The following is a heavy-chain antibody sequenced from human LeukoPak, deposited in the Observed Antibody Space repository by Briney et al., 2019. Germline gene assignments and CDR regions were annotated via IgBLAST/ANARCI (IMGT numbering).Heavy chain of an antibody. Sequence: QTSETLSLTCTVSGGSISSGGYYWSWIRQHPGKGLEWIGYIYYSGSTYYNPSLKSRVTISVDTSKNQFSLKLSSVTAADTAVYYCARDPGAVAGTQGDGAFDIWGQGTMVTVSS. D-gene: IGHD6-19*01. CDR2: IYYSGST. CDR3: ARDPGAVAGTQGDGAFDI. CDR1: GGSISSGGYY. J-gene: IGHJ3*02. V-gene: IGHV4-31*03.